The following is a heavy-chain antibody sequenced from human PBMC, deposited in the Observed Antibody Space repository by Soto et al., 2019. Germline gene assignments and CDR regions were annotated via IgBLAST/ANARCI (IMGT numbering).Heavy chain of an antibody. D-gene: IGHD3-22*01. J-gene: IGHJ6*02. Sequence: GFLRLSCAATGVMCGTYWMSWVGQAPGKGLEWVANIKHDGNEKYYADSVKGRFTVSRDNVKNFLHLQMSSLRGDDTGVYFCVRATLSWGHYYFRGLDVWGQGTTVTVSS. CDR3: VRATLSWGHYYFRGLDV. CDR1: GVMCGTYW. CDR2: IKHDGNEK. V-gene: IGHV3-7*01.